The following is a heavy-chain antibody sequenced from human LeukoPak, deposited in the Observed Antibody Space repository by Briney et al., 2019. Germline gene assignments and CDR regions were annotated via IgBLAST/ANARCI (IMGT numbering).Heavy chain of an antibody. CDR3: AREYDSSWPS. Sequence: GGSLRLSCAASGFSFRTYAMSWVRQAPGKGLDWVSAISDDSAKTYYAASVKGRFTISRDNSKNTLFLQMNSLRADDTAVYYCAREYDSSWPSWGQGTLVTVSS. V-gene: IGHV3-23*01. J-gene: IGHJ5*02. CDR2: ISDDSAKT. CDR1: GFSFRTYA. D-gene: IGHD3-22*01.